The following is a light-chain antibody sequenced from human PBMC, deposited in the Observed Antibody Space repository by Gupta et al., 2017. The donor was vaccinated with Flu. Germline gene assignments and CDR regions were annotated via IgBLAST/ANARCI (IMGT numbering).Light chain of an antibody. CDR1: QNIRTW. CDR2: VTS. J-gene: IGKJ1*01. V-gene: IGKV1-5*03. CDR3: HQYYTYPWT. Sequence: DFQMPQSPSTLAATVGDRVTITCRASQNIRTWLAWYQQKPGTAPKLLSYVTSTLELGVPSRFSGSGSGTEFTLTISGLQLDDFATYYCHQYYTYPWTFGQGTKVKIK.